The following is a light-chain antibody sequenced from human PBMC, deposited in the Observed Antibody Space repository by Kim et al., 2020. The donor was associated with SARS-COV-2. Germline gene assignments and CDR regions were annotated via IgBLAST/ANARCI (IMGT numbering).Light chain of an antibody. J-gene: IGLJ2*01. V-gene: IGLV3-19*01. CDR1: SIRNYY. CDR2: GRN. CDR3: NARDSSNNHV. Sequence: SSELTQDPAVSVALGQTVRITCQGDSIRNYYPSWFQQKPRQAPILVISGRNNRPSGFPSRFVGSSSGNTAYLTIIGAQAEDEADYYCNARDSSNNHVFGGGTQLTVL.